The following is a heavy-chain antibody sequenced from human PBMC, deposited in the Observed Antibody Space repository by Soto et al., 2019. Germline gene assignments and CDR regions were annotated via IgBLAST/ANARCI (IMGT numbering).Heavy chain of an antibody. CDR1: GGSISSADYS. Sequence: TLSLTCAVSGGSISSADYSWSWIRQPPGKGLEWIGYLYHSGNTYYNPSLESRVTISVGRSKNQFSLKLSSVTAADTAVYYCARRYYYDSGRFDPWGQGTLVTVAS. D-gene: IGHD3-22*01. CDR3: ARRYYYDSGRFDP. V-gene: IGHV4-30-2*01. CDR2: LYHSGNT. J-gene: IGHJ5*02.